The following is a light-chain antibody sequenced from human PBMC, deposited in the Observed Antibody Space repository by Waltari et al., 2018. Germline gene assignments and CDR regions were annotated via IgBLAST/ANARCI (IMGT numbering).Light chain of an antibody. CDR2: EVS. Sequence: QSALTQPASVSGSPGQSMTISGPVTSGDIGVHNKLSWYQNHPDKAPKLKIYEVSNRPSGVSNRFSGSKSGNTASLTISGLQTEDESHYYCCSYTTASTVVFGGGTKVTVL. CDR3: CSYTTASTVV. J-gene: IGLJ2*01. V-gene: IGLV2-14*01. CDR1: SGDIGVHNK.